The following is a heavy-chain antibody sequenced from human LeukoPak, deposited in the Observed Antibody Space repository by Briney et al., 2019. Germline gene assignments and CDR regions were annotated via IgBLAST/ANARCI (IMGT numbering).Heavy chain of an antibody. V-gene: IGHV3-7*01. J-gene: IGHJ6*03. CDR2: IKQDGSEK. D-gene: IGHD3-22*01. Sequence: GGSLRLSCAASGFTFSSYWMSWVRQAPGKGLEWVANIKQDGSEKYYVDSVKGRFTISRDNAKNSLYLQMNSLSAEDTAVYYCAKDGGGYYPYYYYYMDVWGKGTTVTISS. CDR1: GFTFSSYW. CDR3: AKDGGGYYPYYYYYMDV.